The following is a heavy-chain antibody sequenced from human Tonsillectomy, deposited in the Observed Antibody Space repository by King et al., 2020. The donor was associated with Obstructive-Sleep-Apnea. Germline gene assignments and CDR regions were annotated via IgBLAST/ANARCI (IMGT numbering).Heavy chain of an antibody. D-gene: IGHD6-13*01. Sequence: VQLQESGPGLVKPSETLSLNCTVSGGSVNGYYWSWIRQPPGKGLEWIGYIYYSGNTNYNPSLKSRVTISVDTSKTQFSLKLSSVTAADTAVYFCARRGQQRPHYFFDYWGQGTLVTVSS. CDR1: GGSVNGYY. CDR3: ARRGQQRPHYFFDY. J-gene: IGHJ4*02. V-gene: IGHV4-59*08. CDR2: IYYSGNT.